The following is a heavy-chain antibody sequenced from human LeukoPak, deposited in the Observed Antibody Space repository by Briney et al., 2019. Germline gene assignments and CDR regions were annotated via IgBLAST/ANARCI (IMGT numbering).Heavy chain of an antibody. CDR3: ARVSGNCTSTSCHDY. CDR1: GYTFTSSG. D-gene: IGHD2-2*03. V-gene: IGHV1-18*01. Sequence: ASVKVSCKASGYTFTSSGISWVRQAPGQGLEWMGWISAYSGNTNYAQMFQDRVTMTTDTSTSTAYMELRSLRSDDTAVYYCARVSGNCTSTSCHDYWGQGTLVTVSS. CDR2: ISAYSGNT. J-gene: IGHJ4*02.